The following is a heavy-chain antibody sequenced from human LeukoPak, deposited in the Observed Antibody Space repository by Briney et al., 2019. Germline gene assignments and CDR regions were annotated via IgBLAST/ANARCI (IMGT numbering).Heavy chain of an antibody. CDR2: IIPIFGTA. D-gene: IGHD2-21*02. Sequence: ASVKVSCKASGGTFSSYAVSWVRQAPGQGLEWMGGIIPIFGTANYAQKFQGRVTITADKSTSTAYMELSSLRSEGTAVYYCARAVIVVVAGGGAFDIWGQGTMVTVSS. CDR3: ARAVIVVVAGGGAFDI. J-gene: IGHJ3*02. V-gene: IGHV1-69*06. CDR1: GGTFSSYA.